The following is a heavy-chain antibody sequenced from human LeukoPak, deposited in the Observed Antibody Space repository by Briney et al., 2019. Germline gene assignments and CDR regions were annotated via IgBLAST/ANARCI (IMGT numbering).Heavy chain of an antibody. J-gene: IGHJ6*02. CDR1: GGSISSSSYY. CDR3: ARGSYGPTPYYYYGMDV. Sequence: KPSETLSLTCTVSGGSISSSSYYWGWIRQPPGKGLEWIGSIYYSGSTYYNPSLKSRVTISVDTSKNQFSLKLSSVTAADTAVYYCARGSYGPTPYYYYGMDVWGQGTTVTVSS. V-gene: IGHV4-39*01. D-gene: IGHD5-18*01. CDR2: IYYSGST.